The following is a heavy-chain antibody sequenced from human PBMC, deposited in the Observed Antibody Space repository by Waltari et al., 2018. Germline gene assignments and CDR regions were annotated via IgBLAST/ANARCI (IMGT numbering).Heavy chain of an antibody. CDR2: MYPYNGNT. D-gene: IGHD3-16*01. CDR1: GYIFYNYG. V-gene: IGHV1-18*01. Sequence: HLVQSGAGGKKPGASVKLSCKASGYIFYNYGITWVRKAPGQGLEWMGWMYPYNGNTKYEQNFQGRVTMTTDTSTATAYMEIRSLRSDDTAIYYCARDDVDSSNFGGFWGQGTQVTVSS. CDR3: ARDDVDSSNFGGF. J-gene: IGHJ4*02.